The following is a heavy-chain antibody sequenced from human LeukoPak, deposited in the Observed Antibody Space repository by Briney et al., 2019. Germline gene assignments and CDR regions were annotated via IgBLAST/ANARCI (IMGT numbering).Heavy chain of an antibody. Sequence: SETLSLTCAVYGGSFSGYYWNWIRQPPGKGLEWIGEINHSGSTNYNPSLKSRVTISVDTSKNQFSLNLSSVTAADTAVYYCSVTGQRPYYYYYMDVWGKGTTVTIS. CDR1: GGSFSGYY. V-gene: IGHV4-34*01. D-gene: IGHD2-21*02. CDR2: INHSGST. CDR3: SVTGQRPYYYYYMDV. J-gene: IGHJ6*03.